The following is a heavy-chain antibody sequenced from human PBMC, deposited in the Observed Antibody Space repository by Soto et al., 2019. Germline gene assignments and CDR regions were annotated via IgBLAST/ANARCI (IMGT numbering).Heavy chain of an antibody. J-gene: IGHJ4*02. CDR1: GFTFSSYW. D-gene: IGHD3-3*01. CDR3: ARGPGKSAHFDY. V-gene: IGHV3-74*01. Sequence: EVQLVESGGGLVQPGGSLRLSCAASGFTFSSYWMHWVRQAPGKGLVWVSRISSDGSSTTYADSVKGRFSISRDNAKNTLYLQMNNLSAEDTAVYYCARGPGKSAHFDYWGQGTLVTVSS. CDR2: ISSDGSST.